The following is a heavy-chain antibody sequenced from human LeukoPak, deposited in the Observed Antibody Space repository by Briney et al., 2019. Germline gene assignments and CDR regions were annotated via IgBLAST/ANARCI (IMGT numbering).Heavy chain of an antibody. CDR3: ARDRGYSYGYSFGFDY. V-gene: IGHV4-34*01. CDR1: GGSFSGYY. CDR2: INHSGST. Sequence: SETLSLTCAVYGGSFSGYYWSWIRQPPGKGLEWIGEINHSGSTNYNPSLKSRVTISVDTSKNQFSLKLSSVTAADTAVYYCARDRGYSYGYSFGFDYWGQGTLSPSPQ. J-gene: IGHJ4*02. D-gene: IGHD5-18*01.